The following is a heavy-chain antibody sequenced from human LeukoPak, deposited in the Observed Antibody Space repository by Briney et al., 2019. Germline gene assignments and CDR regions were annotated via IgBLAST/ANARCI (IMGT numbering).Heavy chain of an antibody. J-gene: IGHJ5*02. CDR1: GFTFSTYA. CDR2: IYVSGAT. Sequence: GGSLRLSCAASGFTFSTYAMSWVRQAPGKGLEWVSSIYVSGATYYADSVKGRFTISRDNSKNTLYLRMNSLRVEDTALYYCTRTGGPTAIHPHHWGQGTLVTVSS. V-gene: IGHV3-23*01. CDR3: TRTGGPTAIHPHH. D-gene: IGHD2-2*02.